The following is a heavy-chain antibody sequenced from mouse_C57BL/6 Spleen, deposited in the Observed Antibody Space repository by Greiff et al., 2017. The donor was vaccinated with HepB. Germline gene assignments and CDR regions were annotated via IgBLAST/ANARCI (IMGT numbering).Heavy chain of an antibody. CDR3: ARHYYDYDGGVFDY. D-gene: IGHD2-4*01. J-gene: IGHJ2*01. V-gene: IGHV1-69*01. CDR1: GYTFTSYW. CDR2: IDPSDSYT. Sequence: QVQLQQPGAELVMPGASVKLSCKASGYTFTSYWMHWAKQRPGQGLEWIGEIDPSDSYTNYNQKFKGKSTLTVDKSSSTAYMQLSSLTSEDSAVYYCARHYYDYDGGVFDYWGQGTTLTVSS.